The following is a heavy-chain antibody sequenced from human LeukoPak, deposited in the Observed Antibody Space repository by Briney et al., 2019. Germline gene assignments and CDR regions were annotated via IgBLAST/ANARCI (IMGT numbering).Heavy chain of an antibody. CDR2: IYSDGKTI. D-gene: IGHD3-22*01. CDR3: ARDGYYYDSSGYRDAFDI. CDR1: RFKFNDYY. J-gene: IGHJ3*02. Sequence: GGSLRLSCVASRFKFNDYYMGWIRQAPGKGLEWLAYIYSDGKTIDYADSVKGRFTISRDNAKNSLYLQMNSLRAEDTAVYYCARDGYYYDSSGYRDAFDIWGQGTMVTVSS. V-gene: IGHV3-11*04.